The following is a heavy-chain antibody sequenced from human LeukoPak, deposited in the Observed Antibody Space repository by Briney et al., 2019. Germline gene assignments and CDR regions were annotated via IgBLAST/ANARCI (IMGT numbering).Heavy chain of an antibody. J-gene: IGHJ4*02. D-gene: IGHD3-16*01. V-gene: IGHV3-11*04. CDR3: ARASGKERYDYVWGSLFDY. CDR2: ISSSGSTI. Sequence: GGSLRLSCAASGFTFSDYYMSWIRQAPGKGLEWVSYISSSGSTIYYADSVKGRFTISRDNAKNSLYLQMNSLRAEDTAVYYCARASGKERYDYVWGSLFDYWGQGTLVTVSS. CDR1: GFTFSDYY.